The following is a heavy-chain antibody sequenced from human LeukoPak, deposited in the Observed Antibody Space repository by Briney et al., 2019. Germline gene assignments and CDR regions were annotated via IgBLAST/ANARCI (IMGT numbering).Heavy chain of an antibody. CDR3: ARRGIWSGHYNDYCHGMDV. CDR1: GFTFSDYY. J-gene: IGHJ6*02. Sequence: GGSLRLSCAVSGFTFSDYYMSWIRQAPGKGLEWVSDISSSGSIPYYADSVKGRFTISRDNAKNSLYLQMNSLRVEDMGVYFCARRGIWSGHYNDYCHGMDVWGQGTTVTVSS. CDR2: ISSSGSIP. V-gene: IGHV3-11*01. D-gene: IGHD3-3*01.